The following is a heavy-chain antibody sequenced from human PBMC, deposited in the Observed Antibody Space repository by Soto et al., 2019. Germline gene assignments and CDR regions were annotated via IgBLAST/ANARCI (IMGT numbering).Heavy chain of an antibody. V-gene: IGHV4-39*02. D-gene: IGHD3-10*01. CDR2: IYSTENT. J-gene: IGHJ6*02. CDR3: ARDRAQFGMDV. CDR1: GGSVCSNSYS. Sequence: SETMSITCTVSGGSVCSNSYSWGWIRQSPGKGLEWIGIIYSTENTYYHPSLLSRVTISADTSKNQFSLQLNSVTPDDTAVYYCARDRAQFGMDVWGQGTMVTVSS.